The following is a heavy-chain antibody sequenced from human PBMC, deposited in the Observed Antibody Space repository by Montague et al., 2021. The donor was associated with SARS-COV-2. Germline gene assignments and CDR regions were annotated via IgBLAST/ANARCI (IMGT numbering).Heavy chain of an antibody. CDR1: GGSISSYY. CDR2: IYYSGST. D-gene: IGHD2-15*01. J-gene: IGHJ5*02. Sequence: SETLSLTCTVSGGSISSYYWSWIRQPPGKGLEWIGYIYYSGSTNYNPSLKIQVTISVDTSKNQFPLKLSSVTAADTAVYYCARGHDCSGGSCWWEYCFDPWGQGTLVTVSS. V-gene: IGHV4-59*01. CDR3: ARGHDCSGGSCWWEYCFDP.